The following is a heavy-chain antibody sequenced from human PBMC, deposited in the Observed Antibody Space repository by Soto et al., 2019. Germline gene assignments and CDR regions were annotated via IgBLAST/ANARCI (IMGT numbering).Heavy chain of an antibody. V-gene: IGHV1-46*01. Sequence: ASVKVSCKASGFSFSDYFMHWVRQAPGQGLEWMGIINPSGDSRNYAQKFQGRVTITRDTSTSTVYMDLSSLRYEDTAVYYCGRDNSQNYGPPAASSWFHPWGQGTPVTVSS. CDR2: INPSGDSR. D-gene: IGHD2-15*01. CDR1: GFSFSDYF. J-gene: IGHJ5*02. CDR3: GRDNSQNYGPPAASSWFHP.